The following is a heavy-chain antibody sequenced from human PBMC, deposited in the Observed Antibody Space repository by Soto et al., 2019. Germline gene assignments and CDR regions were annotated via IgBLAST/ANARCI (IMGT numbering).Heavy chain of an antibody. Sequence: QPGGSLRLSCAASGFTFGIYAMSWVRQAPGKGLEWVSSISGSGGSIYYAHSVKGRFTISRDKTKNTLDLQMNSLRAEDTAVYHCARVAPEYSSTPRRFDFWGQGTLVTVSS. CDR3: ARVAPEYSSTPRRFDF. J-gene: IGHJ4*02. D-gene: IGHD6-13*01. CDR1: GFTFGIYA. V-gene: IGHV3-23*01. CDR2: ISGSGGSI.